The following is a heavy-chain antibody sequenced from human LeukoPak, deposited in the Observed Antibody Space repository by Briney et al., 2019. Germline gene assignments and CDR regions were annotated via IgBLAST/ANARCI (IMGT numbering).Heavy chain of an antibody. V-gene: IGHV3-23*01. CDR1: GFTFSAYA. D-gene: IGHD4-17*01. J-gene: IGHJ3*02. CDR2: IRGGGGGA. Sequence: GGSLRLSCTASGFTFSAYAMMWVRQAPGKGPEWVSAIRGGGGGAFYADSVKGRFTISRDNSKYTLFLQMNSLRAEDTAVYYCARDPNGDYIGAFAMWGPGTMVTVSS. CDR3: ARDPNGDYIGAFAM.